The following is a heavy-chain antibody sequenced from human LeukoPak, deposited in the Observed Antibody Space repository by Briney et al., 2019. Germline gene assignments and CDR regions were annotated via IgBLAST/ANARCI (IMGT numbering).Heavy chain of an antibody. V-gene: IGHV4-59*01. Sequence: SETLSLTCTVSGGPISTYYWSWIRQPPGKGLEWLGYVFYIGSTIYNPSLKSRLTISVDTSRNQFSLKLSSVTAADTAVYYCARGRISSGWSAHFDYWGQGTLVTVSS. CDR1: GGPISTYY. CDR3: ARGRISSGWSAHFDY. D-gene: IGHD6-19*01. CDR2: VFYIGST. J-gene: IGHJ4*02.